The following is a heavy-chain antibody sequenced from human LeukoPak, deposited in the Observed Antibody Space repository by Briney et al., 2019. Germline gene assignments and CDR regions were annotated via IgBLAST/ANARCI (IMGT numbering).Heavy chain of an antibody. J-gene: IGHJ5*02. Sequence: SETLSLTCTVSGGSISSSSYYWGWIRQPPGKGLEWIGSIYYSGSTYYNPSLKSRDTISVDTSKNQFSLKLSSVTAADTAVYYCARDKGSFRRPRGWFDPWGQGTLVTVSS. CDR3: ARDKGSFRRPRGWFDP. D-gene: IGHD3-10*01. V-gene: IGHV4-39*07. CDR2: IYYSGST. CDR1: GGSISSSSYY.